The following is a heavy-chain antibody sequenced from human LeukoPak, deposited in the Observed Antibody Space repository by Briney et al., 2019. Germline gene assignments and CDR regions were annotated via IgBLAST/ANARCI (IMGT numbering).Heavy chain of an antibody. V-gene: IGHV6-1*01. CDR1: GDSVSSNSAA. CDR3: AREVEQQLKYNWFDP. Sequence: SQTLSLTCAISGDSVSSNSAAWNWIRQSPSRGLEWLGRTYYRSKGYNDYAVSVTSRITINPDTSKNQFSLQLNSVTPEDTAVYYCAREVEQQLKYNWFDPWGQGTLVIVSS. CDR2: TYYRSKGYN. J-gene: IGHJ5*02. D-gene: IGHD6-13*01.